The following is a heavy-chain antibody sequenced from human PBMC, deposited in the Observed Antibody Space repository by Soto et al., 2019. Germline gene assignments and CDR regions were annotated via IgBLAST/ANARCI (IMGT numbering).Heavy chain of an antibody. CDR1: GFTFSSYW. CDR2: IKQDGSEK. CDR3: ARDRDMIMRYSDWYSDY. D-gene: IGHD3-9*01. V-gene: IGHV3-7*01. Sequence: GGSLRLSCASSGFTFSSYWMSWVRQAPGKGLEWVANIKQDGSEKYYVESVKGRFTISRDNAKKSLYLQMNSLRAEDTALYYCARDRDMIMRYSDWYSDYWGPGNMVTVFS. J-gene: IGHJ4*02.